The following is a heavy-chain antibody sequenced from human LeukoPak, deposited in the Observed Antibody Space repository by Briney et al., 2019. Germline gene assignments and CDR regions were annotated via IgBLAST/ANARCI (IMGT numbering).Heavy chain of an antibody. D-gene: IGHD4-17*01. CDR3: AKSYDYGDYVPIDY. V-gene: IGHV3-23*01. CDR2: ISGSGGST. Sequence: PGGSLRLSCAASGFTFSSYAMSWVRQAPGKGLEWVSAISGSGGSTYYADSVKGRFTISRDNSKNTLYLQMNSLRAEDTAVCYCAKSYDYGDYVPIDYWGQGTLVTVSS. J-gene: IGHJ4*02. CDR1: GFTFSSYA.